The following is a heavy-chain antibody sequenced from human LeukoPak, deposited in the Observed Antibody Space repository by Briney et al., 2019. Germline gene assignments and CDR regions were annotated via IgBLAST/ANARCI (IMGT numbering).Heavy chain of an antibody. Sequence: GGSLRLSCAASGFTFSSYEMNWVRQAPGKGLEWVSYISSSGSTIYYADSVKGRFTISRDNAKNSLFLQMNSLRAEDTALYYCARGGIRVGATYYYYMDVWGKGTTVTVSS. D-gene: IGHD1-26*01. CDR2: ISSSGSTI. CDR1: GFTFSSYE. J-gene: IGHJ6*03. V-gene: IGHV3-48*03. CDR3: ARGGIRVGATYYYYMDV.